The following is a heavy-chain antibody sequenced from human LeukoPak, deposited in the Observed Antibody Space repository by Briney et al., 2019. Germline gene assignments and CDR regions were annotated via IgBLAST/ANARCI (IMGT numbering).Heavy chain of an antibody. CDR3: ARAPFDY. CDR1: GFTFSSYC. Sequence: GGSLRLSCAASGFTFSSYCMSWVRQAPGKGLEWVANIKQDGSEKYYVDSVKGRFTISRDNAKNSLYLQMNSLRAEDTAVYYCARAPFDYWGQGTLVTVSS. J-gene: IGHJ4*02. V-gene: IGHV3-7*04. CDR2: IKQDGSEK.